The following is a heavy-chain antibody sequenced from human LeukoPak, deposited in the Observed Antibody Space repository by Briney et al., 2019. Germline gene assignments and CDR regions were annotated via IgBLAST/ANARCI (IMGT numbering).Heavy chain of an antibody. CDR2: INPSGGST. Sequence: VASVKVSCKASGYTFTSYYMHWVRQAPGQGLEWMGIINPSGGSTSYAQKFQGRVTITRDTSASTAYMELSSLRSEDTAVYYCAREYYDFWSGYYTAEPHGLDYWGQGTLVTVSS. CDR3: AREYYDFWSGYYTAEPHGLDY. D-gene: IGHD3-3*01. CDR1: GYTFTSYY. V-gene: IGHV1-46*01. J-gene: IGHJ4*02.